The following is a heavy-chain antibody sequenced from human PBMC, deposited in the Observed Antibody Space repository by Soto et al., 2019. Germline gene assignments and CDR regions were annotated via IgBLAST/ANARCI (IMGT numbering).Heavy chain of an antibody. CDR2: TYYRSKWYN. Sequence: SQTLSLTYGICGDSVCSNSATWNWIRQSPSRGLEWLGRTYYRSKWYNDFAVSVKSRITISPDTSKNQFSLQLNSVTPDDTAVYYCARGGFYITAGLCDSWGQGTLVTVSS. CDR1: GDSVCSNSAT. D-gene: IGHD6-13*01. V-gene: IGHV6-1*01. CDR3: ARGGFYITAGLCDS. J-gene: IGHJ4*02.